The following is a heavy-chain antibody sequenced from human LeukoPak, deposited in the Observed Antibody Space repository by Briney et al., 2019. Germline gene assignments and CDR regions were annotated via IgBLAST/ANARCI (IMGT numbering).Heavy chain of an antibody. CDR3: AKIGYDKFGYSTPDWFLDL. V-gene: IGHV1-2*02. D-gene: IGHD3-3*01. J-gene: IGHJ2*01. CDR1: GYTFTGYY. Sequence: ASVKVSCKASGYTFTGYYIHWVRQAPGQGLEWMGWIDPNSGDTNYAQKFQGRVTMTRGTSINTAYMELSRLRSDDTAVIYCAKIGYDKFGYSTPDWFLDLWGRGTLVTVSS. CDR2: IDPNSGDT.